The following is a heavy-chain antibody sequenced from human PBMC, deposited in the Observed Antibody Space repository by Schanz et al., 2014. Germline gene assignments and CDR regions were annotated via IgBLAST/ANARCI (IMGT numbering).Heavy chain of an antibody. CDR2: ISDSGDST. Sequence: QVQLVDSGGGLVKPGGSLRLSCAASGFTFSDYYMTWIRQAPGKGLEWVSDISDSGDSTHYADSVKGRFTISRDNAKKALYLRMNSLRAEDTAVYYCAKEVRPVANTVHFYYMDVWGQGTTVTVS. V-gene: IGHV3-11*06. D-gene: IGHD6-19*01. J-gene: IGHJ6*02. CDR3: AKEVRPVANTVHFYYMDV. CDR1: GFTFSDYY.